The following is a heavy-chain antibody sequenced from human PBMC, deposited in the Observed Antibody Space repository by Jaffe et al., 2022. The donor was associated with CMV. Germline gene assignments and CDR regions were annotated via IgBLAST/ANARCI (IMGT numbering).Heavy chain of an antibody. V-gene: IGHV1-2*02. J-gene: IGHJ6*02. Sequence: QVQLVQSGAEVKKPGASVKVSCKASGYTFTGYYMHWVRQAPGQGLEWMGWINPNSGGTNYAQKFQGRVTMTRDTSISTAYMELSRLRSDDTAVYYCARVVRRHTVPHAVYYYYGMDVWGQGTTVTVSS. CDR2: INPNSGGT. CDR1: GYTFTGYY. D-gene: IGHD4-4*01. CDR3: ARVVRRHTVPHAVYYYYGMDV.